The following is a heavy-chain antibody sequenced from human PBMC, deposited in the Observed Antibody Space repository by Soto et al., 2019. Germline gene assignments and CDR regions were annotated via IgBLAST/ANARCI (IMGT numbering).Heavy chain of an antibody. CDR2: GYYNENT. V-gene: IGHV4-39*01. CDR3: ARRERYYGSPGWFDP. J-gene: IGHJ5*02. D-gene: IGHD3-10*01. Sequence: PSATRSLTGSVSGGSISRFTYYWGWIRQPPGKGLEWIGTGYYNENTYYHPSLKSRVTIPVDTATNQFSLNLRYVTAADTAMYFCARRERYYGSPGWFDPWGPGTLVTVSS. CDR1: GGSISRFTYY.